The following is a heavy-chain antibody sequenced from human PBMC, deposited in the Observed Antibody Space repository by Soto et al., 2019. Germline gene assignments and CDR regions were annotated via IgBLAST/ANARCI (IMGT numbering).Heavy chain of an antibody. J-gene: IGHJ4*02. Sequence: SETLSLTCAVSGGSISSSNWWSWVRQPPGKGLEWIGEIYHSGSTNYNPSLKSRVTISVDKSKNQFSLKLSSVTAADTAVYYCASGATYYDYVWGSYRYRNGIDYWGQGTLVTVSS. CDR1: GGSISSSNW. CDR3: ASGATYYDYVWGSYRYRNGIDY. CDR2: IYHSGST. V-gene: IGHV4-4*02. D-gene: IGHD3-16*02.